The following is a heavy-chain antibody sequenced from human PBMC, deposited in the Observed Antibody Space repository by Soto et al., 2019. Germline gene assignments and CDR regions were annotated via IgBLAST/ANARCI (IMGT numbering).Heavy chain of an antibody. CDR1: GGSISSYY. Sequence: SETLSLTCTVSGGSISSYYWSWIRQPAGKGLEWIGRIYTSGSTNYNPSLKSRVTMSVETSKNHFSLNLSSVTAADMAVYYCAREGSYSAYNFAHGIQLWSFDFWGQGALVTVSS. CDR2: IYTSGST. V-gene: IGHV4-4*07. J-gene: IGHJ4*02. D-gene: IGHD5-12*01. CDR3: AREGSYSAYNFAHGIQLWSFDF.